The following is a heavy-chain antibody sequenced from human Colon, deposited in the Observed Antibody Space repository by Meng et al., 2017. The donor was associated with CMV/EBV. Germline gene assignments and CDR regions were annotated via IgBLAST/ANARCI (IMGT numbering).Heavy chain of an antibody. V-gene: IGHV6-1*01. CDR3: ARDWGDVRGGFDF. Sequence: QLQLQQSGPRLVKPSXTPPPTCAISGDSVSSNSAAWNWIRQSPSRGLEWLGRTYYRSKYYNDYALSVKSRITINPDTSKNQFSLQLNSVTPEDTAIYYCARDWGDVRGGFDFWGQGTLVTVSS. CDR1: GDSVSSNSAA. D-gene: IGHD3-10*02. CDR2: TYYRSKYYN. J-gene: IGHJ4*02.